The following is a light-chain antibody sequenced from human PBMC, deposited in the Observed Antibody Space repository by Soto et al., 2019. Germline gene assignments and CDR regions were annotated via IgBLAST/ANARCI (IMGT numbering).Light chain of an antibody. Sequence: DIQMTQSPSTLPASVGDRVTITCRASQNIHRWLAWYQQKPGKAPKLLIFDASSLESGVPSRFRGSGSGTEFTLTISSLQPDDLATYYCQQYNTFSHTVGQGTKLEI. CDR2: DAS. V-gene: IGKV1-5*01. CDR3: QQYNTFSHT. CDR1: QNIHRW. J-gene: IGKJ2*01.